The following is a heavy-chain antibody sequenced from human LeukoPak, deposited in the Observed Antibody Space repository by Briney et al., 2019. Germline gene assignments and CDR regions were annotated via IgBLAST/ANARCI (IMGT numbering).Heavy chain of an antibody. J-gene: IGHJ1*01. V-gene: IGHV4-59*01. CDR2: IYYSGST. CDR1: GGSISSYY. D-gene: IGHD6-19*01. CDR3: ARDSGSGWSRGYFQH. Sequence: SQTLSLTCTVSGGSISSYYWSWIRQPPGKGLEWIGYIYYSGSTNYNPSLKSRVTISVDTSKNQFSLKLSSVTAADTAVYYCARDSGSGWSRGYFQHWGQGTLVTVSS.